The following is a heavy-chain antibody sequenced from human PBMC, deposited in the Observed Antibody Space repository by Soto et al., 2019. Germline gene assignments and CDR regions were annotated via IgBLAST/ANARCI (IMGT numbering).Heavy chain of an antibody. D-gene: IGHD3-22*01. CDR1: GGSISSGDYY. CDR3: ARDYRLPEPSSGYYNYYYYYGMDV. CDR2: IYYSGST. V-gene: IGHV4-30-4*01. J-gene: IGHJ6*02. Sequence: QVQLQESGPGLVKPSQTLSLTCTVSGGSISSGDYYWSWIRQPPGKGLEWIGYIYYSGSTYYNPSLKSRVTISVDTSKNQFSLKLSSVTAADTAVYYCARDYRLPEPSSGYYNYYYYYGMDVWGQGTTVTVSS.